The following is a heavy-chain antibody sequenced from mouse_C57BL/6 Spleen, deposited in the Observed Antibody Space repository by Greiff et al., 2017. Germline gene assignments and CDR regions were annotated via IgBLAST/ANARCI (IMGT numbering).Heavy chain of an antibody. CDR3: ARGYYGSRDAMDY. CDR1: GFTFSDYG. D-gene: IGHD1-1*01. CDR2: ISSGSSTI. V-gene: IGHV5-17*01. J-gene: IGHJ4*01. Sequence: EVKLVASGGGLVKPGGSLKLSCAASGFTFSDYGMHWVRQAPEKGLEWVAYISSGSSTIYSADTVKGRFTISRDNAKNTLFLQMTSLRAEDTAMYYCARGYYGSRDAMDYWGQGTSVTVSS.